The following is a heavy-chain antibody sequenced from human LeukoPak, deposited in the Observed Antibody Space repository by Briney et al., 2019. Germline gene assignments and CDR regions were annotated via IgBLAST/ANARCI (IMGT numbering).Heavy chain of an antibody. J-gene: IGHJ4*02. CDR3: ARGGYFSFDY. CDR2: ITANTRGSIT. D-gene: IGHD2/OR15-2a*01. Sequence: GGSLRLSCAASGFTFSNAWMSWVRQAPGKGLEWVSGITANTRGSITYYADSVKGRFTISRDSSKDTLYLQMNSLRAEDTAVYFCARGGYFSFDYWGQGTLVTVSS. CDR1: GFTFSNAW. V-gene: IGHV3-23*01.